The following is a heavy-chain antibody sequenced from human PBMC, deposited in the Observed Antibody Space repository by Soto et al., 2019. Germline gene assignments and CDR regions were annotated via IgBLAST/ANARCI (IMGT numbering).Heavy chain of an antibody. CDR3: ASVLELHYYYGMDV. CDR1: GGTFSSYA. J-gene: IGHJ6*02. CDR2: IIPIFGTA. V-gene: IGHV1-69*13. D-gene: IGHD1-7*01. Sequence: SVKVSCKASGGTFSSYAISWVRQAPGQGLEWMGGIIPIFGTANYAQRFQGRVTITADESTSTAYMELSSLRSEDTAVYYCASVLELHYYYGMDVWGQGTTVTVSS.